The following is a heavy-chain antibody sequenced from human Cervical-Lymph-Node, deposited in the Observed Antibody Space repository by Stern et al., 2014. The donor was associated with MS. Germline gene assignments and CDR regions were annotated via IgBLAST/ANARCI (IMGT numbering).Heavy chain of an antibody. CDR3: ARDYGDYAFDY. D-gene: IGHD4-17*01. CDR2: IYPGDADT. CDR1: GYSFIANW. Sequence: QLVQSGAEVIQPGESLKLSCTGSGYSFIANWIAWVRQTPGKGLEWMWIIYPGDADTRYSSSFQGQVTISADKSISTAYLQWSSLKASDAAMYCCARDYGDYAFDYWGQGTLVTVSS. J-gene: IGHJ4*02. V-gene: IGHV5-51*01.